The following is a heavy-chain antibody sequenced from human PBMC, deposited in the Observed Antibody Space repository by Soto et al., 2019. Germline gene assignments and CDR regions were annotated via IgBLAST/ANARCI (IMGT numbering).Heavy chain of an antibody. CDR2: ISATGGST. Sequence: PXGSLMLSCAGSGFTFASYVMTLVRQAPGKGLEWVSSISATGGSTYYAGSVKGRFTISRDNSKNTLYLQMNSLRAEDTAIYYCANAEHPRRSIGFDYWGQGTLVTVSS. CDR1: GFTFASYV. D-gene: IGHD3-16*02. CDR3: ANAEHPRRSIGFDY. V-gene: IGHV3-23*01. J-gene: IGHJ4*02.